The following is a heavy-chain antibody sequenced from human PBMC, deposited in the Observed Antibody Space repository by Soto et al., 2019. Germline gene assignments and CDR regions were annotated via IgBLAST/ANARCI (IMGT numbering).Heavy chain of an antibody. J-gene: IGHJ4*02. CDR2: INHSGST. V-gene: IGHV4-34*01. Sequence: SETLSLTCAVYGGSFSGYYWSWIRQPPGKGLEWIGEINHSGSTNYNPSLKSRVTISVDTSKNQFSLKLSSVTAADTAVYYCARATGLRGTYYFDYWGQGTLVTVS. D-gene: IGHD4-17*01. CDR1: GGSFSGYY. CDR3: ARATGLRGTYYFDY.